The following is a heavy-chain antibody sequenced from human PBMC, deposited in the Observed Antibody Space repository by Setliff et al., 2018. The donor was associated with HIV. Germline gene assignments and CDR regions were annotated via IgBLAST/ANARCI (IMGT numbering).Heavy chain of an antibody. CDR1: GYTFTSYG. Sequence: ASVKVSCKASGYTFTSYGISWVRQAPGQGLEGMGWISAYNGNTNYAQKHQGRVTMTRDTSISTAYMELSRLRSDDTAVYYCARTLPQYTTLFDYWCQGTLVTVSS. D-gene: IGHD5-18*01. J-gene: IGHJ4*02. V-gene: IGHV1-18*01. CDR3: ARTLPQYTTLFDY. CDR2: ISAYNGNT.